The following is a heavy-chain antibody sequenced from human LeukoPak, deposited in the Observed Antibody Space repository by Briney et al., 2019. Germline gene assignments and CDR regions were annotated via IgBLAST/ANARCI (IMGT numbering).Heavy chain of an antibody. D-gene: IGHD3-22*01. CDR2: IYHSGST. Sequence: PSETLSLTCTVSGYSISSGYYWGWVRQPPGKGLEWIGEIYHSGSTNYNPSLKSRVTISVDKSKNQFSLKLSSVTAADTAVYYCARDYYYDSSGYYSTDYWGQGTLVTVSS. J-gene: IGHJ4*02. CDR1: GYSISSGYY. CDR3: ARDYYYDSSGYYSTDY. V-gene: IGHV4-38-2*02.